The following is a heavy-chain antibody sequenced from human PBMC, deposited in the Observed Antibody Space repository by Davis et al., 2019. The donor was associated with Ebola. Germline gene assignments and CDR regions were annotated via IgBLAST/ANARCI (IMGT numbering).Heavy chain of an antibody. CDR2: ISAYNGNT. D-gene: IGHD2-21*02. CDR3: VRERPRDYYYYYGMDV. J-gene: IGHJ6*02. CDR1: GYTFTSNG. Sequence: ASVKVSCKASGYTFTSNGISWVRQAPEQGLEWMGWISAYNGNTNYAQKLQGRVTMTTDRSTSTAYMELRSLRSDDTAVYYCVRERPRDYYYYYGMDVWGQGTTVTVSS. V-gene: IGHV1-18*01.